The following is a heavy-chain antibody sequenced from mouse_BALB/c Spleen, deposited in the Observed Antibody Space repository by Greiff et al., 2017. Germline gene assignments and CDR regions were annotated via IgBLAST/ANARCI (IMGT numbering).Heavy chain of an antibody. D-gene: IGHD2-1*01. CDR2: INPSTGYT. Sequence: QVQLQQPGAELVRPGASVKLSCKASGYTFTSYWMHWVKQRPGQGMEWIGYINPSTGYTESNQKYKEKATLTADKSSNTAYMQLSSLTSEDSAVYACERSGHYDNSNGNWGQGTAVTVAS. J-gene: IGHJ2*01. CDR1: GYTFTSYW. V-gene: IGHV1-7*01. CDR3: ERSGHYDNSNGN.